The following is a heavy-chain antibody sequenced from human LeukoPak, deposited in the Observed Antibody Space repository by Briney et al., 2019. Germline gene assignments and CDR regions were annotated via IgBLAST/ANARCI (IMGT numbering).Heavy chain of an antibody. CDR1: GFSLSNDW. Sequence: GGSLRLSCSPSGFSLSNDWMHWVRQAPGKGLVWVSRINPDGSVTNHADSVKGRFTISRDNAKNTLYLQMNSLRVEDTAVYYCSRDTYGYEDHWGQGTLVTVPS. D-gene: IGHD3-16*01. CDR3: SRDTYGYEDH. CDR2: INPDGSVT. V-gene: IGHV3-74*01. J-gene: IGHJ4*02.